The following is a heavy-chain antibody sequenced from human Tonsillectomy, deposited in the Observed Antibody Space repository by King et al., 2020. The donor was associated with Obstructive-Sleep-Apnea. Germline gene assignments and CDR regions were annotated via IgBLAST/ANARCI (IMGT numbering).Heavy chain of an antibody. V-gene: IGHV7-4-1*02. D-gene: IGHD3-10*01. Sequence: QLVQSGSELKKPGASVKVSCKASGYTFTSYAMNWVRQALGQGLDWMGWINTNTGNPTYAQGFTGRFVFSLDTSVSTAYLQNSSLKAEDTAVYYCAREFTMVRGVIVGSWFDPWGQGTLVTVSS. CDR3: AREFTMVRGVIVGSWFDP. J-gene: IGHJ5*02. CDR1: GYTFTSYA. CDR2: INTNTGNP.